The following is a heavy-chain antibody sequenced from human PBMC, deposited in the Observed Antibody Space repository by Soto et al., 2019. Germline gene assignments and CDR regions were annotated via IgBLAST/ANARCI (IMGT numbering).Heavy chain of an antibody. CDR3: ARDQRLITMIVVVITDAFDI. V-gene: IGHV1-18*01. CDR1: GYTFTSYG. D-gene: IGHD3-22*01. J-gene: IGHJ3*02. CDR2: ISAYNGNT. Sequence: GASVKVSCKASGYTFTSYGISWVRQAPGQGLEWMGWISAYNGNTNYAQKLQGRVTMTTDTSTSTAYMELRSLRSDDTAVYYCARDQRLITMIVVVITDAFDIWGQGTMVTVSS.